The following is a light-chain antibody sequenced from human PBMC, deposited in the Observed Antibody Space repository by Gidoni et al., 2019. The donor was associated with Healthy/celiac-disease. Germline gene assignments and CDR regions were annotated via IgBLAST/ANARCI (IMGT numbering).Light chain of an antibody. Sequence: SYELTQPPSVSVSPGQTASITCSGDKLGDKYACWYQQKPGQSPVLVIYQDSKRPSGIPERFSGSNSGNTATLTISGTQAMDEADYYCQAWDSSTGLKVFGTGTKVTVL. J-gene: IGLJ1*01. CDR2: QDS. CDR1: KLGDKY. V-gene: IGLV3-1*01. CDR3: QAWDSSTGLKV.